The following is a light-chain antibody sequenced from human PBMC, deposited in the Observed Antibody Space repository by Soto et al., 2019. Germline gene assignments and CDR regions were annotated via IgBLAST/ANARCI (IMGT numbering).Light chain of an antibody. CDR3: QQYNSYPWT. CDR1: QSISSY. J-gene: IGKJ1*01. V-gene: IGKV1-5*01. CDR2: HAY. Sequence: DIQMTQSPSSLSASVGDRVTITCRASQSISSYLNWYQQKPGKAPKLLIYHAYSLESGVPSRFSGSESGTEFTLTINSLQPDDFATYYCQQYNSYPWTFGQGTKVDI.